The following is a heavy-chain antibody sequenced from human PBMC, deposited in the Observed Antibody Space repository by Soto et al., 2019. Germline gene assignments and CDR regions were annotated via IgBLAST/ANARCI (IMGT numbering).Heavy chain of an antibody. J-gene: IGHJ6*02. CDR3: AREGPIAVDIYYYYGMDV. Sequence: QVQLVQSGAEVKNPGSSVKVSCKASGGTFSSYAISWVRQAPGQGLDWMGGIIPIFGPTKYAQKFQGRVTITADNSASTAYMELTSLRSEDTAVYYCAREGPIAVDIYYYYGMDVWGQGTTVTVSS. D-gene: IGHD6-19*01. V-gene: IGHV1-69*06. CDR1: GGTFSSYA. CDR2: IIPIFGPT.